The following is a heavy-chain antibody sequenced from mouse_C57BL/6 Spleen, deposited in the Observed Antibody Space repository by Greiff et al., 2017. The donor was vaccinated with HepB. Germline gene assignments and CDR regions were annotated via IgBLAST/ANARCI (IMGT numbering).Heavy chain of an antibody. V-gene: IGHV1-81*01. D-gene: IGHD1-1*01. J-gene: IGHJ2*01. CDR1: GYTFTSYG. Sequence: VKLMESGAELARPGASVKLSCKASGYTFTSYGISWVKQRTGQGLEWIGEIYPRSGNTYYNEKFKGKATLTADKSSSTAYMELRSLTSEDSAVYFCARETTVVDYYFDYWGQGTTLTVSS. CDR3: ARETTVVDYYFDY. CDR2: IYPRSGNT.